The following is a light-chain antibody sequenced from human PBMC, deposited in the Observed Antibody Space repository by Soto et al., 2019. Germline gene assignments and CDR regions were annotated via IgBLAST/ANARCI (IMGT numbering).Light chain of an antibody. CDR2: GAS. CDR3: QQFGSSPPWT. J-gene: IGKJ1*01. CDR1: QSISNNY. V-gene: IGKV3-20*01. Sequence: EIVLTQSPDTLSLSPGERATLSCRASQSISNNYLAWYQQKPGQPPRPLIYGASSRATGIPDRFSGSGSGTDFTLSISRLEPEDFALYYCQQFGSSPPWTFGQGTKVEIK.